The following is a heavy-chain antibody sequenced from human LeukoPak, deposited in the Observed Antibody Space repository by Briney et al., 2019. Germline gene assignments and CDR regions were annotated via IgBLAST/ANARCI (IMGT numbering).Heavy chain of an antibody. CDR1: GGSISSSSYY. CDR3: ARGTVTRDYDY. CDR2: IYYSGCT. V-gene: IGHV4-39*07. D-gene: IGHD4-17*01. J-gene: IGHJ4*02. Sequence: SETLSLTCTVSGGSISSSSYYWGWIRQPPGKGLEWIGSIYYSGCTNYNPSLKSRVTISVDTSKNQFSLKLSSVTAADTAVYYCARGTVTRDYDYWGQGTLVTVSS.